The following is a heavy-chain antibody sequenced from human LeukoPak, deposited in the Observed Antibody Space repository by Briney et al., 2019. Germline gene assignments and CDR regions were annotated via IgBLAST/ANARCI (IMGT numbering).Heavy chain of an antibody. CDR2: ISAYNGKT. CDR3: ARVRDTGYDENDF. CDR1: GYSFVSYG. D-gene: IGHD5-12*01. Sequence: ASVKVSCKASGYSFVSYGMSWVRQAPGQGLEWMGWISAYNGKTNYPQKFQGRATMTTDTSTNTGYMELRSLRFDDTAVYYCARVRDTGYDENDFWGQGTLVTVSS. J-gene: IGHJ4*02. V-gene: IGHV1-18*01.